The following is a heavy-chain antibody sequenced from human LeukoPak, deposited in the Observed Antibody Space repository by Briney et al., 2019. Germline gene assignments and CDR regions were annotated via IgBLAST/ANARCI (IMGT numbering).Heavy chain of an antibody. J-gene: IGHJ3*02. Sequence: GGSLRLSRAASGFTFDDYAMHWVRQAPGKGLEWVSGISWNSGSIGYADSVKGRFTISRDNAKNSLYLQMNSLRAEDTALYYCAKEGYYYDSAGAFDIWGQGTMVTVSS. D-gene: IGHD3-22*01. V-gene: IGHV3-9*01. CDR1: GFTFDDYA. CDR2: ISWNSGSI. CDR3: AKEGYYYDSAGAFDI.